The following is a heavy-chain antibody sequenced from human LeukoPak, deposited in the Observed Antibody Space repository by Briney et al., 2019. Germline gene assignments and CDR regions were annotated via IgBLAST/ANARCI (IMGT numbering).Heavy chain of an antibody. CDR2: INSDGSST. CDR1: GFTFSSYW. J-gene: IGHJ3*02. CDR3: AAAPLYFLARLLHAFDI. V-gene: IGHV3-74*01. Sequence: GGSLRLSCAASGFTFSSYWMHWVRQAPGKGLVWVSRINSDGSSTSYADSVKGRFTISRDNAKNTLYLQTNSLRAEDTAVYYCAAAPLYFLARLLHAFDIWGQGTMVTVSS. D-gene: IGHD4-17*01.